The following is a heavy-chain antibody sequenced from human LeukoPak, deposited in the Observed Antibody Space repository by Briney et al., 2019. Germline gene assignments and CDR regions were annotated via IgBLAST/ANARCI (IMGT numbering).Heavy chain of an antibody. J-gene: IGHJ5*02. Sequence: SETLSLTCTVSGDSISSGSYYWTWIRQPAGKGLEWIGRIYTSGSTINNPSLKNTNYNPSLKSRLTMSVDRSKKQFSLKMTSVTAADTAVYYCARLVLLWFGDQAYWFDPWGQGTLVTVSS. CDR3: ARLVLLWFGDQAYWFDP. D-gene: IGHD3-10*01. CDR1: GDSISSGSYY. CDR2: IYTSGSTINNPSLKNT. V-gene: IGHV4-61*02.